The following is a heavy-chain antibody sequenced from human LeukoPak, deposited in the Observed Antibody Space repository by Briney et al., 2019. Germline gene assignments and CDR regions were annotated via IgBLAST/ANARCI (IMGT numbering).Heavy chain of an antibody. V-gene: IGHV4-39*01. Sequence: SETLSLTXTVSGGSISSSSYYWGWIRQPPGKGLEWIGSIYYSGSTYYDPSLKSRVTISVDTSKNQFSLKLSSVTAADTAVYYCASQPSGWFDPWGQGTLVTVSS. J-gene: IGHJ5*02. D-gene: IGHD6-25*01. CDR1: GGSISSSSYY. CDR3: ASQPSGWFDP. CDR2: IYYSGST.